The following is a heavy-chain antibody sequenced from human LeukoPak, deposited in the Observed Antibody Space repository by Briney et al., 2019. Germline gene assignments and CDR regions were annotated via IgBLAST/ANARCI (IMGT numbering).Heavy chain of an antibody. D-gene: IGHD5/OR15-5a*01. V-gene: IGHV4-61*02. CDR1: GGSISSGSYY. CDR2: FYTSGST. Sequence: PSETLSLTCTVSGGSISSGSYYWSWIRQPAGKGLEWIGRFYTSGSTNYNPSLKSRVTISVDTSKNQFSLKLNSVTAADTAVYFCATLVSTRYYFDYWGQGTLVTVSS. J-gene: IGHJ4*02. CDR3: ATLVSTRYYFDY.